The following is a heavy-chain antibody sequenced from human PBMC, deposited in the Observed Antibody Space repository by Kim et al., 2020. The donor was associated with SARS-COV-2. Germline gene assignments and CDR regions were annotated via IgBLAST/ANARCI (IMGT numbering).Heavy chain of an antibody. V-gene: IGHV3-23*01. J-gene: IGHJ6*02. Sequence: VKGRFTISRDNSKNTLYLQMNSLRAEDTSVYYCAKSRGSAVYYYYYGMDVWGQGTTVTVSS. D-gene: IGHD2-2*01. CDR3: AKSRGSAVYYYYYGMDV.